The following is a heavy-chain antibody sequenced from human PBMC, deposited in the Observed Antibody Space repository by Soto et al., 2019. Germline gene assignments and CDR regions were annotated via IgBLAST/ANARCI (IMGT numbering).Heavy chain of an antibody. CDR1: GYSFTSYW. J-gene: IGHJ6*02. D-gene: IGHD3-10*01. V-gene: IGHV5-51*01. CDR3: ARGWGNYYGSAPSYGMGV. Sequence: GESLKISCKGSGYSFTSYWIGWVRQMPGKGLEWMGIIYPGDSDTRYSPSFQGQVTISADKSISTAYLQWSSLKASDTAMYYCARGWGNYYGSAPSYGMGVWGQGTTVTVSS. CDR2: IYPGDSDT.